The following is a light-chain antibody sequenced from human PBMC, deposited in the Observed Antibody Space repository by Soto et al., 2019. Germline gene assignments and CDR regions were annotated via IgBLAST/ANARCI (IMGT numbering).Light chain of an antibody. J-gene: IGLJ2*01. CDR3: SSYTSSITVI. CDR2: DVG. Sequence: QSALTQPASVSGSPGQSITISCTGTSSDIGGYNYVSWYQQHPGKAPKLMIFDVGNRPSGVSNRFSGSKSGNTASLTISGLQAEDEADYYCSSYTSSITVIFGGGTKVTVL. CDR1: SSDIGGYNY. V-gene: IGLV2-14*01.